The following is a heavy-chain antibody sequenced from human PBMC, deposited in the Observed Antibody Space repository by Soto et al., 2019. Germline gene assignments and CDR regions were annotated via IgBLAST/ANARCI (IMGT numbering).Heavy chain of an antibody. Sequence: ASVKVSCKASGYTFTSYGISWVRQAPGQGLEWMGWISAYNGDTNYAQKLQGRVTMTTDTSTNTAYMALRSLRSDDTAVYYCAGASHWFDPWGQGTRVTVSS. CDR3: AGASHWFDP. V-gene: IGHV1-18*04. CDR2: ISAYNGDT. J-gene: IGHJ5*02. CDR1: GYTFTSYG.